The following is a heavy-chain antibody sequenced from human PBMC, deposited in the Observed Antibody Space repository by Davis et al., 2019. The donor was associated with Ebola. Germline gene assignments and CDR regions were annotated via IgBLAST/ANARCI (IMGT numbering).Heavy chain of an antibody. CDR3: GSSPSFHIEN. D-gene: IGHD3-16*02. CDR2: IRSKANSYAT. CDR1: GFTFSGSA. Sequence: PGGSLRLSCAASGFTFSGSAMHWVRQASGKGLEWVGRIRSKANSYATAYAASVKGRFTISRDDSKNTAYLEMNSLKIEDTALYYCGSSPSFHIENWGQGTLVTVSS. V-gene: IGHV3-73*01. J-gene: IGHJ4*02.